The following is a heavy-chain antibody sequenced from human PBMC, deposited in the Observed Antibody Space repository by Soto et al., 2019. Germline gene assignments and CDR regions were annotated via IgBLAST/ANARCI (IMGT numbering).Heavy chain of an antibody. CDR3: ARGRYGDY. V-gene: IGHV1-18*01. CDR1: GYTFTSYG. Sequence: QVHLVQSGAEVKKPGASVKVSCKASGYTFTSYGSTWVRQAPGQGLERMGWISAHNGNTDYAQKLQGRVIVTRDTSTCTAYMELRSLRSDDTAVYYCARGRYGDYWGQGALVTVSS. D-gene: IGHD1-1*01. CDR2: ISAHNGNT. J-gene: IGHJ4*02.